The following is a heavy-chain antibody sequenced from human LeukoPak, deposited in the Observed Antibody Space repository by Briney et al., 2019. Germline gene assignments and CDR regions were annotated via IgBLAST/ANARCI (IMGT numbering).Heavy chain of an antibody. V-gene: IGHV4-39*01. J-gene: IGHJ4*02. CDR3: ARHGSYYSLDY. CDR1: GGSISSSSYY. Sequence: PSETLSLTCTVSGGSISSSSYYWGWIRQPPGKGLEWIGSMYHSGITYNNPSLKSRVTISVDTSKNQFSLKLSSVTAADTAVYYCARHGSYYSLDYWGQGTLVTVSS. CDR2: MYHSGIT. D-gene: IGHD1-26*01.